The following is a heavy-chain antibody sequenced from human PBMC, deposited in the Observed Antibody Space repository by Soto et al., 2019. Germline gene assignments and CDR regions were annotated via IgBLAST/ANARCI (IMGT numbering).Heavy chain of an antibody. CDR3: AKVACSGGSCYLDPYYYYGRDV. V-gene: IGHV3-23*01. D-gene: IGHD2-15*01. J-gene: IGHJ6*04. CDR1: GFTFSSYA. Sequence: PGGSLRLSCAASGFTFSSYAMSWVRQAPGKGLEWVSAISGSGGSTYYADSVKGRFTISRDNSKNTLYLQMNSLRAEDTAVYYCAKVACSGGSCYLDPYYYYGRDVWRKRTTVTVSS. CDR2: ISGSGGST.